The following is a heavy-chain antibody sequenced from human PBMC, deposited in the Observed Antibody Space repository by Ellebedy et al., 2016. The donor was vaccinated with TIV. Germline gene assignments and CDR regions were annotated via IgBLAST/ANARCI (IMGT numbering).Heavy chain of an antibody. J-gene: IGHJ4*02. CDR1: NGSFSGYY. CDR2: ANHRGDT. V-gene: IGHV4-34*01. Sequence: GSLRLXXAVYNGSFSGYYWSWIRQPPGKGLEWIGEANHRGDTNYNPSLKSRVTISVDTSKNQFSLKLSSVTAADTAVYYCARGFHYYGSGSYRGAPNDYWGQGTLVTVSS. D-gene: IGHD3-10*01. CDR3: ARGFHYYGSGSYRGAPNDY.